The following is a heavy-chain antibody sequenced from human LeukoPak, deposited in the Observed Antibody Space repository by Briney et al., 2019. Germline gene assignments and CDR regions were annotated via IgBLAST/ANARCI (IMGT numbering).Heavy chain of an antibody. CDR2: ISYDGSNK. D-gene: IGHD3-22*01. CDR3: ARIFGGSGYTFDY. V-gene: IGHV3-30*03. CDR1: GFTFSSYG. Sequence: GRSLRLSCAASGFTFSSYGMHWVRQAPGKGLEWVAVISYDGSNKYYADSVKGRFTISRDNSKNTLYLQMNSLRAEDTAVYYCARIFGGSGYTFDYWGQGTLVTVSS. J-gene: IGHJ4*02.